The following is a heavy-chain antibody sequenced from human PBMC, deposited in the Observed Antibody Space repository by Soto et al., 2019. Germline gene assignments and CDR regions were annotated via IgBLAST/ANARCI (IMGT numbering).Heavy chain of an antibody. V-gene: IGHV3-21*01. J-gene: IGHJ6*02. CDR3: ARERSLGGTVEDYYGMDV. Sequence: GGSLRLSCAASGFTFSSYSMNWVSQAPGKGLEWVSSISSSSSYIYYADSVKGRFTISRDNAKNSLYLQMNSLRAEDMAVYYCARERSLGGTVEDYYGMDVWGQGTTVTVSS. D-gene: IGHD1-7*01. CDR2: ISSSSSYI. CDR1: GFTFSSYS.